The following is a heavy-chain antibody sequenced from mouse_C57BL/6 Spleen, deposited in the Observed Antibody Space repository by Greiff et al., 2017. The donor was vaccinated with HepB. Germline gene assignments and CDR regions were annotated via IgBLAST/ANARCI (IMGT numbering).Heavy chain of an antibody. CDR3: TTVYRGY. J-gene: IGHJ2*01. CDR2: IDPENGDT. CDR1: GFNIKDDY. D-gene: IGHD2-14*01. Sequence: EVQLQQSGAELVRPGASVKLSCTASGFNIKDDYMHWVKQRPEQGLEWIGWIDPENGDTEYASKFQGKATITADTSSNTAYLQLSSLTSEDTAVYYCTTVYRGYWGQGTTLTDSS. V-gene: IGHV14-4*01.